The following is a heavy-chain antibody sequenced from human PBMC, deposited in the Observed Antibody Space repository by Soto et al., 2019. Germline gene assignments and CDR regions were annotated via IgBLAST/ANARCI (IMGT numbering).Heavy chain of an antibody. CDR1: GCTFSDYY. CDR2: ISSSGSTI. D-gene: IGHD6-6*01. J-gene: IGHJ6*03. CDR3: ARHPKIPYSRSSGWDYYYYYMDV. V-gene: IGHV3-11*01. Sequence: QVQLVESGGGLVKPGGSLRLSCAASGCTFSDYYMSWIRQAPGKGLEWVSYISSSGSTIYYADSVKGRFTISRDNAKNSLYLQRNSLRAEDTAVYYCARHPKIPYSRSSGWDYYYYYMDVWGKGTTVTVSS.